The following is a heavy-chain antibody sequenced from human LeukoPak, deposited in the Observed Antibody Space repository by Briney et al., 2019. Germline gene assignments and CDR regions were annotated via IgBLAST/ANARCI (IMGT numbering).Heavy chain of an antibody. D-gene: IGHD2-21*02. CDR3: ARGEGDPDYYYYYGMDV. CDR1: GGTFSSYA. V-gene: IGHV1-69*04. Sequence: ASVKVSCKASGGTFSSYAISWVRQAPGQGLEWMGRIIPILGIANYAQKFQGRVTITADKSTSTAYMELSSLRSEDTAVYYCARGEGDPDYYYYYGMDVWGQGTTVTVSS. CDR2: IIPILGIA. J-gene: IGHJ6*02.